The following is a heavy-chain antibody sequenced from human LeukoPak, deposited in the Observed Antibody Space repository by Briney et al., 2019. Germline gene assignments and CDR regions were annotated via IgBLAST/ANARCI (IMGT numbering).Heavy chain of an antibody. CDR2: IYYSGST. Sequence: SSETLSLTCTVSGGSISSSSYYWGWIRQPPGKGLEWIGSIYYSGSTYYNPSLKSRVTISVDTSKNQFSLKLSSVTAADTAVYYCARSGYSSSWRGPINYYYYYYMDVWGKGTTVTISS. J-gene: IGHJ6*03. CDR1: GGSISSSSYY. V-gene: IGHV4-39*07. CDR3: ARSGYSSSWRGPINYYYYYYMDV. D-gene: IGHD6-13*01.